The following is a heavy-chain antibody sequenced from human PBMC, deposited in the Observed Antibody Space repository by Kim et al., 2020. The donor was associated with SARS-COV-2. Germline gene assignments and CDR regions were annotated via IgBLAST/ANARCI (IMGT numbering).Heavy chain of an antibody. V-gene: IGHV3-21*01. Sequence: GGSLRLSCAASGFTFSSYSMNWVRQAPGKGLEWVSSISSSSYIYYADSVKGRFTISRDNAKNSLYLQMNSLRAEDTAVYYCARAIPAVAGHAIDYWGQGTLVTVSS. CDR1: GFTFSSYS. CDR2: ISSSSYI. CDR3: ARAIPAVAGHAIDY. D-gene: IGHD6-19*01. J-gene: IGHJ4*02.